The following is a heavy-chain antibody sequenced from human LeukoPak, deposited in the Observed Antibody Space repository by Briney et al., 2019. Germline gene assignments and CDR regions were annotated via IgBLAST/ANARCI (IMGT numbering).Heavy chain of an antibody. CDR2: ISYDGSNK. V-gene: IGHV3-30-3*01. CDR3: ARASYDSFDY. CDR1: GFTFSSYA. Sequence: GGSLRLSCAASGFTFSSYAMHWVRQAPGKGLEWVAVISYDGSNKYYADSVKGRFTISRDNSKNTLYLQMNSLRAEDTAVYYCARASYDSFDYWGQETLVTVSS. J-gene: IGHJ4*02. D-gene: IGHD2-2*01.